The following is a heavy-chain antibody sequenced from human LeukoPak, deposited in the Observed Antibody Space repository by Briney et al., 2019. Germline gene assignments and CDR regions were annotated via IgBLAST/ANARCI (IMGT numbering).Heavy chain of an antibody. D-gene: IGHD3-22*01. Sequence: GGSLRLSCAASGFTFSSYWMSWVRQAPGKGLEWVANIKQDGSEKYYVDSVKGRFTISRDNAKNSLYLQMNSLRAEDTAVYYCARGYYYDSSGYYYWNEFDYWGQGTLVTVSS. CDR2: IKQDGSEK. V-gene: IGHV3-7*03. J-gene: IGHJ4*02. CDR3: ARGYYYDSSGYYYWNEFDY. CDR1: GFTFSSYW.